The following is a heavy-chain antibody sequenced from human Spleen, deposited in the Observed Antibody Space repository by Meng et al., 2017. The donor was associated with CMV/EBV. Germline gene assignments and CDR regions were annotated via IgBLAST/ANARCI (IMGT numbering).Heavy chain of an antibody. J-gene: IGHJ4*02. CDR2: IYRGDNT. CDR1: GFNVRDRY. D-gene: IGHD4-17*01. Sequence: EVSLGGSGGCLVEPGGSLRLAWAASGFNVRDRYMSWVRQAPGKGLEWVCIIYRGDNTYYAASVKGRFTISRDNAKNSLYLQMTSMRAEGTAVYYCARDTPTVNFRGFDYWGQGTLVTVSS. CDR3: ARDTPTVNFRGFDY. V-gene: IGHV3-66*01.